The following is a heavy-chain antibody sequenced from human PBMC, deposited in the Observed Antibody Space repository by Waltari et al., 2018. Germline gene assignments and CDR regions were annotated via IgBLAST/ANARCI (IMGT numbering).Heavy chain of an antibody. CDR3: ARGRKRKSSSWGDY. J-gene: IGHJ4*02. V-gene: IGHV4-34*01. D-gene: IGHD6-13*01. CDR2: INHRGST. Sequence: QVQLQQWGAGLLKPSETLSLTCAVNGGSFSGYYWSWLRQPPGKGLEWIGEINHRGSTNYNPSLKSRVTISVDTSKNQFSLKLSSVTAADTAVYYCARGRKRKSSSWGDYWGQGTLVTVSS. CDR1: GGSFSGYY.